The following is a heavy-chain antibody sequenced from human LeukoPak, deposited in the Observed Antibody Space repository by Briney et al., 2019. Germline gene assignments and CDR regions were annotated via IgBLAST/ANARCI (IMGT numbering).Heavy chain of an antibody. CDR1: GGTFSSYA. D-gene: IGHD3-22*01. CDR2: IIPIFGTA. V-gene: IGHV1-69*06. J-gene: IGHJ4*02. Sequence: ASVKVSCKASGGTFSSYAISWVRQAPGQGLEWTGGIIPIFGTANYAQKFQGRVTITADKSTSTAYMELSSLRSEDTAVYYCARGRRQAYYDSSGSHFDYWGQGTLVTVSS. CDR3: ARGRRQAYYDSSGSHFDY.